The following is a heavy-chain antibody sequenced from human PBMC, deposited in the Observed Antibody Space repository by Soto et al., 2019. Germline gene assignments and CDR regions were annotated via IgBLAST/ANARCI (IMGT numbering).Heavy chain of an antibody. CDR2: IIPMFPTA. D-gene: IGHD2-21*02. Sequence: SVKVSCKASGGTFSNHAISWVRQAPGQGLEWVGGIIPMFPTADYAQRFQGRVTITADDSTTTVYMELSGLRSEDTAMYYCARDYATYCGGDCYRYFYYGMDVWGQGTTVTVS. J-gene: IGHJ6*02. V-gene: IGHV1-69*13. CDR1: GGTFSNHA. CDR3: ARDYATYCGGDCYRYFYYGMDV.